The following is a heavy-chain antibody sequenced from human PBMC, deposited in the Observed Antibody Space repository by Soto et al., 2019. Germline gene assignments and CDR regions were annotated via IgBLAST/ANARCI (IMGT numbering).Heavy chain of an antibody. CDR2: ISGSGGST. CDR3: ANKQAYYYDSSGYYYGYYYGMDV. D-gene: IGHD3-22*01. J-gene: IGHJ6*02. Sequence: GGSLRLSCAASGFTFSSYAMSWVRQAPGKGLEWVSAISGSGGSTYYADSVKGRFTISRDNSKNTLYLQMNSPRAEDTAVYYCANKQAYYYDSSGYYYGYYYGMDVWGQGTTVTVSS. V-gene: IGHV3-23*01. CDR1: GFTFSSYA.